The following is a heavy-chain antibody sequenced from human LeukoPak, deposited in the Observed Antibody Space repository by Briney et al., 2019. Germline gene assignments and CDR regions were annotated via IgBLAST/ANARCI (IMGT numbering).Heavy chain of an antibody. CDR3: AKDSYSKGDF. J-gene: IGHJ4*02. V-gene: IGHV3-30*18. Sequence: GGSLRLSCAASGFTFSSYGMHWVRQAPGKGLEWVAVISYDGSNKYYADSVKGRFTISRDNYKNTLYLQMNSLRAEDTAVYYCAKDSYSKGDFWGQGVLVTVSS. CDR1: GFTFSSYG. CDR2: ISYDGSNK. D-gene: IGHD6-13*01.